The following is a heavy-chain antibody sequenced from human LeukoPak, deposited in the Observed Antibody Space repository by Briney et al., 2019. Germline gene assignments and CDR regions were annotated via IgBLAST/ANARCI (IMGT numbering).Heavy chain of an antibody. CDR1: GFTVDSNY. V-gene: IGHV3-53*01. J-gene: IGHJ4*02. CDR2: IYTGGNT. CDR3: ARGDDSGYYDYFDY. D-gene: IGHD3-22*01. Sequence: GGSLRLSCAASGFTVDSNYLSWVRQAPGKGLEWVSTIYTGGNTYYAASVKGRFTISRDYSKNTVFLHMNSLRAEDTAMYYCARGDDSGYYDYFDYWGQGALVTVSS.